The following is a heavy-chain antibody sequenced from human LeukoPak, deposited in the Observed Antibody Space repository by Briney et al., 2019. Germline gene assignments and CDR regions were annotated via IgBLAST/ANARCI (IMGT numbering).Heavy chain of an antibody. CDR3: ARDGYRVGNEFDY. CDR1: GDSVSSNSAT. J-gene: IGHJ4*02. D-gene: IGHD5-18*01. CDR2: TYYRSKWYN. Sequence: LSQTLSLTRAISGDSVSSNSATWNWSRQSPSRGLEWLGRTYYRSKWYNDYAVSVKSRITINPDTSKNQFSLQLNSVIPEDTAVYFCARDGYRVGNEFDYWGQGTLVTVSS. V-gene: IGHV6-1*01.